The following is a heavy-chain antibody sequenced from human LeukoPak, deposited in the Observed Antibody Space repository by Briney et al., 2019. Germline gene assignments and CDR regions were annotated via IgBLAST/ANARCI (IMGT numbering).Heavy chain of an antibody. D-gene: IGHD6-13*01. Sequence: GGTLRLSCAGSGFTLRNYGMQWVRQAPGKGLDGVTIISYDGSNKYYGNSVKGRFTISRDNSKNTVYLQMNSLRAEDTAVYYCATIRGTSSSTWYFDYWGQGTLVTVSS. J-gene: IGHJ4*02. V-gene: IGHV3-30*03. CDR3: ATIRGTSSSTWYFDY. CDR1: GFTLRNYG. CDR2: ISYDGSNK.